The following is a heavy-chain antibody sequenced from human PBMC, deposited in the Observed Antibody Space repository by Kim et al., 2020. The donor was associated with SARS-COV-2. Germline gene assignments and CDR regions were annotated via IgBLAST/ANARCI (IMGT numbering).Heavy chain of an antibody. D-gene: IGHD4-17*01. V-gene: IGHV3-30*01. CDR3: ARPLVRWATVTTFDY. J-gene: IGHJ4*02. Sequence: DPVKGRFTISRDNSKNALYLQMNSLGAEDTAVYYCARPLVRWATVTTFDYWGQGTLVTVSS.